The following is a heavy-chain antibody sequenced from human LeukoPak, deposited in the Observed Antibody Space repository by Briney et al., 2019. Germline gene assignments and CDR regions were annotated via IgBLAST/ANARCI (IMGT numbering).Heavy chain of an antibody. V-gene: IGHV4-34*01. D-gene: IGHD3-3*01. CDR3: ARGSGYDFWSGYYPNNWFDP. J-gene: IGHJ5*02. CDR1: GGSFSGYY. Sequence: SETLSLTCAVYGGSFSGYYWSWIRQPPGKGLEWIGEINHSGNTNYNPSLKSRVTISVDTSKNQFSLKLGSVTAADTAVYYCARGSGYDFWSGYYPNNWFDPWGQGTLVTVSS. CDR2: INHSGNT.